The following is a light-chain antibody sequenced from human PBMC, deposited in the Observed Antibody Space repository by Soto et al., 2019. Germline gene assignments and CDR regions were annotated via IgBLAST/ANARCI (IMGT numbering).Light chain of an antibody. J-gene: IGKJ1*01. CDR2: STS. V-gene: IGKV1-39*01. Sequence: DIQMTQSPSSLSASIGDRVTITCRASQTINSYLHWYQQKPGRAPKLLMYSTSTLRPGVPSRFSGSGFGTDFTLTISSLQLEDFATYYCQQSYRTPWTFGQGTKVEIK. CDR1: QTINSY. CDR3: QQSYRTPWT.